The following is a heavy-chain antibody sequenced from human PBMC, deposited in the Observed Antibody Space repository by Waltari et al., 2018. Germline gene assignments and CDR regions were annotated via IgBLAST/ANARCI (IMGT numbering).Heavy chain of an antibody. J-gene: IGHJ4*02. Sequence: QLQLQESGPGLVKPSETLSLTCTVSGGSISSSSYYWGWIRQPPGTGLEWIGSIYYSGSTYYNPSLKSRVTISVDTSKNQFSLKLSSVTAADTAVYYCARLFAYYDFWSGYYLDPYYFDYWGQGTLVTVSS. CDR1: GGSISSSSYY. V-gene: IGHV4-39*01. CDR2: IYYSGST. CDR3: ARLFAYYDFWSGYYLDPYYFDY. D-gene: IGHD3-3*01.